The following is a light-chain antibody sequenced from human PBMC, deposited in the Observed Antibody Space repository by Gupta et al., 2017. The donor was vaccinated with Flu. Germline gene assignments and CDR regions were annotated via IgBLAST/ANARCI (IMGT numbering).Light chain of an antibody. CDR2: WEV. CDR1: QSVLYSSNNKNS. CDR3: QIYYSTPGT. J-gene: IGKJ1*01. V-gene: IGKV4-1*01. Sequence: NCKCRQSVLYSSNNKNSLAWYQQKTGQPPKLLICWEVTREAGVPDQLSGSGAGADFTLPISSLQAEDEAVDYCQIYYSTPGTFGQGTKVEIK.